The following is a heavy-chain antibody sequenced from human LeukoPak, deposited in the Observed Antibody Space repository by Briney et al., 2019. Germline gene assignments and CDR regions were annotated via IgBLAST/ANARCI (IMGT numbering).Heavy chain of an antibody. J-gene: IGHJ4*02. Sequence: GRSLRLSCAVSAFIFEDYTLHWVRQVPGRGLEWVAGVSWNRDYINYGDSVKGRFTATRDDAKNSFHLQMNSLRIEDTAVYYCAATSGWNDSYFDYWGQETLVTVSA. CDR1: AFIFEDYT. CDR3: AATSGWNDSYFDY. V-gene: IGHV3-9*01. D-gene: IGHD6-19*01. CDR2: VSWNRDYI.